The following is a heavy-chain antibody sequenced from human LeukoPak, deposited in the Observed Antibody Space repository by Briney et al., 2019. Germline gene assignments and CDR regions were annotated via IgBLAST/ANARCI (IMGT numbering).Heavy chain of an antibody. Sequence: SGGSLRLSCVASGFTFSSYWMHWVRQAPGKGLVWVSRIKSDGSTNYADSVKGRFTISRDNAKNTVSLQMNSLRAEDTGVYFCARAPSEIGGYYPEYFRHWDQGTLVTVSS. CDR1: GFTFSSYW. CDR3: ARAPSEIGGYYPEYFRH. V-gene: IGHV3-74*01. J-gene: IGHJ1*01. D-gene: IGHD3-22*01. CDR2: IKSDGST.